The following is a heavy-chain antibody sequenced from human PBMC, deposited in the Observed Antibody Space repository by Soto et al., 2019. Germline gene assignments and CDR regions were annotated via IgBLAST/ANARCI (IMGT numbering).Heavy chain of an antibody. D-gene: IGHD3-3*01. CDR2: ISYDGSDQ. V-gene: IGHV3-30-3*01. Sequence: QVQLVESGGGVVRPGTSLRLSCTGSGFNFRNYAISLARLAPGKGLEWVAFISYDGSDQYYAESVRGRFTISRDNSKNTVFLHMNDLRPEATAIYYCARDGRDTALGVTPDYWFDLWGQGTVVTVSS. CDR1: GFNFRNYA. J-gene: IGHJ5*02. CDR3: ARDGRDTALGVTPDYWFDL.